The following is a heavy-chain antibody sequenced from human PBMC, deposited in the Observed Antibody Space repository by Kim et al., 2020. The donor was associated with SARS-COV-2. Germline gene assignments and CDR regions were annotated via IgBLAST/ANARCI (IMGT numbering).Heavy chain of an antibody. J-gene: IGHJ4*02. CDR2: IRNKANSYFT. D-gene: IGHD3-3*01. CDR3: VRIPLWGTMPKPPPDY. V-gene: IGHV3-72*01. Sequence: GVSLRLSCEASGFTFSDHYMDWVRQAPGKGPEWLGRIRNKANSYFTEYATSLKGRLTISRDDSKKSLYLQMSTLKTEDTAVYYCVRIPLWGTMPKPPPDYWGQGTLVTVSS. CDR1: GFTFSDHY.